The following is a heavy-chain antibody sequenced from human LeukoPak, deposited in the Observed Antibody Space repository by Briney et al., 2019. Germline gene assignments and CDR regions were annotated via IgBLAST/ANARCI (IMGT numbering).Heavy chain of an antibody. CDR2: ISYDGSNK. D-gene: IGHD4-17*01. J-gene: IGHJ4*02. V-gene: IGHV3-30*04. Sequence: GGSLRLSCAASGFTFSSYAMHWVRQAPGTGLEWVAVISYDGSNKYYADSVKGRFTISRDNSKNTLYLQMNSLRAEDTAVYYCARRGLHDYGDSYYFDYWGQGTLVTVSS. CDR3: ARRGLHDYGDSYYFDY. CDR1: GFTFSSYA.